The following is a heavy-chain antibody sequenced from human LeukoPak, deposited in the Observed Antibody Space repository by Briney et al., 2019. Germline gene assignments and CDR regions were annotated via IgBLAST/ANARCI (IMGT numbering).Heavy chain of an antibody. Sequence: GGSLRLSCAASGLTFSRLNMNWVRQAPGKGLEWVSSISGSSSYKYYPDSLKGRFTISRDNAKNSLYLQMNSLRAEDTAVYYCARSRGSSTWYLGDAFDIWGQGTMVTVSS. J-gene: IGHJ3*02. CDR2: ISGSSSYK. CDR1: GLTFSRLN. V-gene: IGHV3-21*01. CDR3: ARSRGSSTWYLGDAFDI. D-gene: IGHD6-13*01.